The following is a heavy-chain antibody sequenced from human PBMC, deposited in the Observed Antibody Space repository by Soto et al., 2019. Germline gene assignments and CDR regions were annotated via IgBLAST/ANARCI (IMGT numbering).Heavy chain of an antibody. CDR3: ARNIDHQRNCSGGSCGAFDI. D-gene: IGHD2-15*01. V-gene: IGHV2-70*11. Sequence: SGPTLVNPTQTLTLTCTFSGFSLSTSGMCVSWIRQPPGKALEWLARIDWDDDKYYSTSLKTRLTISKDTSKNQVVLTMTNMDPVDTATYYCARNIDHQRNCSGGSCGAFDIWGQGTMVTVSS. J-gene: IGHJ3*02. CDR2: IDWDDDK. CDR1: GFSLSTSGMC.